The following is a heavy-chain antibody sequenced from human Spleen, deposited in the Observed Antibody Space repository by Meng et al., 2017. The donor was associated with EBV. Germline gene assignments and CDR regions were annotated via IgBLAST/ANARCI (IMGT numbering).Heavy chain of an antibody. CDR2: VHYTGRT. Sequence: RRESGPGQCRPSEPLSLTCAVSGAVCSSFSDWGGIRQSPGRVLEGIGSVHYTGRTYYSPSLKSRVTVSVDTSKNQFSLRLTSVTAADTAVYYCARPFPSWQSPRLDPFGAWGQGTLVTVSS. V-gene: IGHV4-39*01. CDR1: GAVCSSFSD. J-gene: IGHJ5*02. D-gene: IGHD6-19*01. CDR3: ARPFPSWQSPRLDPFGA.